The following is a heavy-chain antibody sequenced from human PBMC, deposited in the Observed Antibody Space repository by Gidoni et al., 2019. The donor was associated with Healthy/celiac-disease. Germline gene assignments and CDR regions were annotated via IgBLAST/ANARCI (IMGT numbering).Heavy chain of an antibody. CDR3: ARDRNGYYYDSSGYQNWFDP. J-gene: IGHJ5*02. D-gene: IGHD3-22*01. Sequence: PGKGLEWIGYIYYSGSTYYNPSLKSRVTISVDTSKNQFSLKLSSVTAADTAVYYCARDRNGYYYDSSGYQNWFDPWGQGTLVTVSS. CDR2: IYYSGST. V-gene: IGHV4-31*02.